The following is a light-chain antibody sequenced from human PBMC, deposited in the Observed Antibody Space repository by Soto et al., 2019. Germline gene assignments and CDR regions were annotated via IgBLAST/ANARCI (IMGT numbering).Light chain of an antibody. V-gene: IGLV2-23*01. CDR3: CSYAGSRIWV. J-gene: IGLJ3*02. CDR2: EGN. Sequence: QSASVSGSPGQSITISCTGTSSDVGNYNLVSWYQQHPGKAPKLMIYEGNKRPSGVSNRFSGSKSGNTASLTISGLQAEDEADYYCCSYAGSRIWVFGGGTKLTVL. CDR1: SSDVGNYNL.